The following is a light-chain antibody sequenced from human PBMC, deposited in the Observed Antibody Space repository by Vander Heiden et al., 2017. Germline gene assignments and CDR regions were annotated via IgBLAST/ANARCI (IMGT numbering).Light chain of an antibody. CDR3: QQCSLWPST. CDR2: DAS. Sequence: EIVLTQSPVPLSLSPGESATLPCRASQSISSFLAWYQQKPGQAPRLLIYDASNRATGIPARFSGSGSGTDFTLTISSVEPEDSAVYYCQQCSLWPSTFGQGTKLEIK. V-gene: IGKV3-11*01. CDR1: QSISSF. J-gene: IGKJ5*01.